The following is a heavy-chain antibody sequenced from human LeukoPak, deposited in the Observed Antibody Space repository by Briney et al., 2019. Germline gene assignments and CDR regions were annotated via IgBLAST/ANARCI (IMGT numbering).Heavy chain of an antibody. Sequence: SQTLSLTCTVSGGSISSGSYYWSWIRQPAGKGLEWIGRIYTSGSTNYNPSLKSRVTISVDTSKNQFSLNLRSVIPADTAVYFCARLGSISDDYRYYYVDVWGKGTTVTISS. CDR1: GGSISSGSYY. J-gene: IGHJ6*03. V-gene: IGHV4-61*02. D-gene: IGHD3-3*02. CDR2: IYTSGST. CDR3: ARLGSISDDYRYYYVDV.